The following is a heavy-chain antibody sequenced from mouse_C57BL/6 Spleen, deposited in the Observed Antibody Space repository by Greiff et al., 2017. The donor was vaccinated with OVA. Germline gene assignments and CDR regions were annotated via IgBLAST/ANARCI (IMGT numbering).Heavy chain of an antibody. J-gene: IGHJ4*01. CDR2: ISSGSSTI. CDR1: GFTFSDYG. V-gene: IGHV5-17*01. CDR3: AREGRYYAMDY. D-gene: IGHD3-3*01. Sequence: DVMLVESGGGLVKPGGSLKLSCAASGFTFSDYGMHWVRQAPEKGLEWVAYISSGSSTIYYADTVKGRFTISRDNAKNTLFLQMTSLRSEDTAMYYCAREGRYYAMDYWGQGTSVTVSS.